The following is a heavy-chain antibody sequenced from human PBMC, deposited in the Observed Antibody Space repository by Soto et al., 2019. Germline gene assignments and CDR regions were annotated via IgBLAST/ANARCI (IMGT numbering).Heavy chain of an antibody. CDR2: LWYDGNTK. CDR1: GFSFSSYG. J-gene: IGHJ4*02. V-gene: IGHV3-33*01. CDR3: ASDHMPFWSGSGYFDS. D-gene: IGHD3-3*01. Sequence: QVQLVESGGGVVQPGRSLRLSCAASGFSFSSYGMHWVRQAPGKGPEWVAVLWYDGNTKYYIDSVKGRFTISRDNSKSTLYLQMNSLRAEDTAMYYCASDHMPFWSGSGYFDSWGLGTLVTVSS.